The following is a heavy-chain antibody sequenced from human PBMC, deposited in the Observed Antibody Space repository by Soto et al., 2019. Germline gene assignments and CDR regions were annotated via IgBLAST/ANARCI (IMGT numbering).Heavy chain of an antibody. CDR1: GYTFTSYH. D-gene: IGHD3-3*01. J-gene: IGHJ4*02. CDR2: ISAYNGNT. Sequence: QVQLVQSVAEVKKPGSSVKVSCKASGYTFTSYHIPWVRQATGQGLEWMGWISAYNGNTNYAQKIQGRVNMTTDTSKSTAYMEMRSLRSDDTAVYYCARDSPPPSEWGQGTLVTVSS. CDR3: ARDSPPPSE. V-gene: IGHV1-18*01.